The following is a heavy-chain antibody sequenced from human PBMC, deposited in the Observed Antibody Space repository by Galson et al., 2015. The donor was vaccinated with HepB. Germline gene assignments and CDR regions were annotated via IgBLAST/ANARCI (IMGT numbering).Heavy chain of an antibody. CDR2: FDPEDDET. Sequence: SVKVSCKVSGYTLTELSMHWVRQAPGKGLEWMGGFDPEDDETIYAQKFQGRVTMTEDTSTDTAYMELSSLRSEDTAVYYCATEGGGDDYGDPPPFDYWGQGTLVTVSS. D-gene: IGHD4-17*01. CDR1: GYTLTELS. CDR3: ATEGGGDDYGDPPPFDY. V-gene: IGHV1-24*01. J-gene: IGHJ4*02.